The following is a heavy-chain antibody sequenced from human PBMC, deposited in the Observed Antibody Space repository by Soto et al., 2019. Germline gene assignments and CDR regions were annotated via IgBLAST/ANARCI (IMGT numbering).Heavy chain of an antibody. D-gene: IGHD3-10*01. J-gene: IGHJ4*02. V-gene: IGHV3-30*18. Sequence: GGSLRLSCAASGFTFSSYGMHWVRQAPGKGLEWVAVISYDGSNKYYADSVKGRFTISRDNSKNTLYLQMNSLRAEDTAVYYCAKDLDYYGSGSAGSFDYWGQGTLVTVSS. CDR2: ISYDGSNK. CDR3: AKDLDYYGSGSAGSFDY. CDR1: GFTFSSYG.